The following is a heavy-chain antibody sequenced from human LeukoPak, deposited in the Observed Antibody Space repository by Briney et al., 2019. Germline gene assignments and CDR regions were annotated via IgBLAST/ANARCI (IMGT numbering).Heavy chain of an antibody. Sequence: GGSLRLSCAASGFTFDDYGMSWVRQAPGKGLEWVSGINWNGGSTGYADSVKGRFTISRDNAKNSLYLQMNSLRAEDTALYYCAREQLDTAMVHYFDYLGQGTLGTVSS. J-gene: IGHJ4*02. CDR3: AREQLDTAMVHYFDY. CDR2: INWNGGST. CDR1: GFTFDDYG. V-gene: IGHV3-20*04. D-gene: IGHD5-18*01.